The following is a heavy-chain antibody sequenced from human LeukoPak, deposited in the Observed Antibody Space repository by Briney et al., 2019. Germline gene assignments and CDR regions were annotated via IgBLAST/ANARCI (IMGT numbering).Heavy chain of an antibody. V-gene: IGHV4-59*12. J-gene: IGHJ3*02. CDR3: AGGLSSWFRRGAFDI. CDR2: IYYSGST. D-gene: IGHD6-13*01. Sequence: PSETLSLTCTVSGGSISSYYWSWIRQPPGKGLEWIGYIYYSGSTNYNPSLKSRVTMSVDTSQNQFSLKLNSVTAADTVVYYCAGGLSSWFRRGAFDIWGQGTMVTVSS. CDR1: GGSISSYY.